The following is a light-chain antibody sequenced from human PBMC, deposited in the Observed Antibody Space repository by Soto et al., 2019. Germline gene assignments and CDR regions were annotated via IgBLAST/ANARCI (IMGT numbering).Light chain of an antibody. V-gene: IGLV1-40*01. Sequence: QSVLTQPPSVSGAPGQRVTIPCTGNSSNLGAGYDVHWYQQLPGTAPKLVIYGNRNRPSGVPERFSGSKSGTSASLAITGLQAEHEGDYYCQAYDYSMPASVFGGGTKGTVL. CDR1: SSNLGAGYD. CDR3: QAYDYSMPASV. CDR2: GNR. J-gene: IGLJ3*02.